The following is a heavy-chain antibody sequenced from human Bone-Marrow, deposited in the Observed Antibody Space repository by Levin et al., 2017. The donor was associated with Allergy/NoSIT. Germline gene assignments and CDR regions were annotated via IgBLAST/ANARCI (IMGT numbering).Heavy chain of an antibody. D-gene: IGHD1-26*01. Sequence: GESLKISCEGSGYNFAYFWIGWVRQVPGKGLEWMGIIYPSNSDTEYGPSFQGQVAISADNSISTAYLQWSSLKASDTALYFCARGSGSNPGLSDPFEFWGQGTTVTVSS. CDR3: ARGSGSNPGLSDPFEF. V-gene: IGHV5-51*01. J-gene: IGHJ3*01. CDR1: GYNFAYFW. CDR2: IYPSNSDT.